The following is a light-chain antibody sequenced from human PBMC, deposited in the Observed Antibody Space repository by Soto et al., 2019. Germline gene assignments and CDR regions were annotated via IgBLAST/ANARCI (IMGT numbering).Light chain of an antibody. CDR3: AARDDSLNGWV. Sequence: QSVLTQPPSASGTPGQRVTISCSGSSSNIGSNTVNWYQQLPGTAPKLLIYSNDQRPSGVPDRFSGSESGTSASLAISGLQSEDEADYYCAARDDSLNGWVFGGGTKVTVL. CDR1: SSNIGSNT. V-gene: IGLV1-44*01. J-gene: IGLJ3*02. CDR2: SND.